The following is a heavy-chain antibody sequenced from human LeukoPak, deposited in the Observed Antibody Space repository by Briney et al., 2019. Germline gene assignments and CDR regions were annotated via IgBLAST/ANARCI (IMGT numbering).Heavy chain of an antibody. J-gene: IGHJ4*02. CDR1: GFTFSSYA. CDR3: AKERGHSKPFDY. Sequence: GGSLRLSCAASGFTFSSYAMSWVRQAPGKGLEWVSAISDSGDATNYADSVKGRFTISRDNSKSTLYLQMNNLRAEDTALYYCAKERGHSKPFDYWGQGTLVTVSS. CDR2: ISDSGDAT. V-gene: IGHV3-23*01. D-gene: IGHD4-23*01.